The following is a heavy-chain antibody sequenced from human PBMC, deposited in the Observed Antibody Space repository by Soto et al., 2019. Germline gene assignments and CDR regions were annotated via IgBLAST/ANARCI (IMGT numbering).Heavy chain of an antibody. D-gene: IGHD3-10*01. V-gene: IGHV4-34*01. Sequence: PSETLSLTCAVYGGSFSGYYWSWIRQPPGKGLEWIGEINHSGSTNYNPYLKSRITIKVDTSKNQYSLKQSSVTTADTPVYYCARTFGNRYYYYYMDVWGKGTTVTVSS. CDR3: ARTFGNRYYYYYMDV. CDR1: GGSFSGYY. J-gene: IGHJ6*03. CDR2: INHSGST.